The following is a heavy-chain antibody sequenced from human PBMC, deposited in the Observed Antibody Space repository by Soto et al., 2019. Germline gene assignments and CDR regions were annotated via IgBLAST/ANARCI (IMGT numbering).Heavy chain of an antibody. V-gene: IGHV3-23*01. CDR1: GFTFSSYA. Sequence: PGGSLRLSCAASGFTFSSYAMSWVRQAPGKGLEWVSAISGSGGSTYYADSVKGRFTISRDNSKNTLYLQMNSLRAEDTAVYYCASSYYYDSSGYYYEIPWHYYYGMDVWGQGTTVTVSS. J-gene: IGHJ6*02. D-gene: IGHD3-22*01. CDR2: ISGSGGST. CDR3: ASSYYYDSSGYYYEIPWHYYYGMDV.